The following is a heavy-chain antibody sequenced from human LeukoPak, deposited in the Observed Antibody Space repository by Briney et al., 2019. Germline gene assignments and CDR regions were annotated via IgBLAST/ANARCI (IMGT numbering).Heavy chain of an antibody. CDR1: GLIFRNYS. CDR2: ISGDGTET. D-gene: IGHD4-11*01. CDR3: AKGGHYSFFDY. V-gene: IGHV3-23*01. J-gene: IGHJ4*02. Sequence: GGALRLSCTASGLIFRNYSMTWGRQAPREGLEVVSNISGDGTETFHADSVKGRFTISRDNSKNTHHLQMSSLRAEDTGIYYCAKGGHYSFFDYWGQGTLVTVSS.